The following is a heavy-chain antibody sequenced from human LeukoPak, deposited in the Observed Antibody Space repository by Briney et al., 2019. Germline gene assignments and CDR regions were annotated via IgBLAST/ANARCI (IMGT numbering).Heavy chain of an antibody. J-gene: IGHJ4*02. D-gene: IGHD3-3*01. V-gene: IGHV3-23*01. Sequence: QPGGSLRLSCVGSGFTFRSHAMSWVRQAPEKGLEFVSGIYENGGTTYCADSVKGRFTISRDNSKNTLYLQMNSLRAEDTAVYYCAKRGIDFWSGYYYYFDSWGQGTLVIVSS. CDR3: AKRGIDFWSGYYYYFDS. CDR2: IYENGGTT. CDR1: GFTFRSHA.